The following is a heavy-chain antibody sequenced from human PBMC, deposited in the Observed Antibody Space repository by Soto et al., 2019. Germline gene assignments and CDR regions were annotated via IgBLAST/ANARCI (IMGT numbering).Heavy chain of an antibody. CDR1: GGTFSTYA. J-gene: IGHJ4*02. Sequence: SVKVSCKASGGTFSTYAIDWVRQAPGQGLEWMGGIIPLFGTAKYAQNFQGRITITADESTNTAYMELRSLRSQDTAVYYCARGVRYDSSGYYYFYWGQGTLVTVSS. CDR3: ARGVRYDSSGYYYFY. V-gene: IGHV1-69*13. CDR2: IIPLFGTA. D-gene: IGHD3-22*01.